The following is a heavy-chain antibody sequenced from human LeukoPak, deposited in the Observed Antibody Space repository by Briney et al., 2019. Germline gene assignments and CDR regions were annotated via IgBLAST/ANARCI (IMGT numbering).Heavy chain of an antibody. CDR3: ARDSVVRGSDY. CDR1: GFTFSSYG. J-gene: IGHJ4*02. Sequence: GGSLRLSCAASGFTFSSYGMHWVRQAPGTGLGREAIIRYDGSNKYYADSVKGRFTISRDNAKNSLFLQMNCLRAEDTAVYYCARDSVVRGSDYWGQGTLVTVSS. D-gene: IGHD1-26*01. V-gene: IGHV3-30*02. CDR2: IRYDGSNK.